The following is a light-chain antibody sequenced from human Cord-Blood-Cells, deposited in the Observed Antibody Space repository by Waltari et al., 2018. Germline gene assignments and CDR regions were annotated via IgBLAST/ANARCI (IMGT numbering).Light chain of an antibody. V-gene: IGLV2-14*01. CDR3: SSYTSSSNWV. CDR1: SSDVGGYNY. J-gene: IGLJ3*02. CDR2: DVS. Sequence: QSALTQPASVSGSPGQSITISCTGTSSDVGGYNYVSCYQQPPGKAPKLMIYDVSKRPSGVSNRFSGSKSGNTASLTISGLQAEDEADYYCSSYTSSSNWVFGGGTKLTVL.